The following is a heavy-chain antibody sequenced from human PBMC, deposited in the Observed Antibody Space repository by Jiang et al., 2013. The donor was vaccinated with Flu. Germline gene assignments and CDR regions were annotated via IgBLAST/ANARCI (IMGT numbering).Heavy chain of an antibody. V-gene: IGHV1-46*01. CDR1: GYTFTTYY. J-gene: IGHJ4*02. D-gene: IGHD3-10*01. CDR2: INPSGDST. Sequence: EVKKPGASVKVSCKASGYTFTTYYFHWVRQAPGQGLEWMGIINPSGDSTSYAQKFQGRVTVTRDTSTSTVYMELSSLRSEDTAVYCCARDRDSGSSPFDYWGQGTLVTVSS. CDR3: ARDRDSGSSPFDY.